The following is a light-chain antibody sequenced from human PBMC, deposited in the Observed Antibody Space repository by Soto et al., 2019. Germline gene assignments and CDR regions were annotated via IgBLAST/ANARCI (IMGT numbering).Light chain of an antibody. CDR3: SSYTTSHTWV. CDR1: SSDVGGYNY. J-gene: IGLJ3*02. V-gene: IGLV2-14*03. Sequence: QSALTQPASVSGSPGQSITISCTGTSSDVGGYNYVSWYQQHPGKAPELMIFDVSDRPSGVSNRFSGSKSGNTASLTISGLQAEDEADYYCSSYTTSHTWVFGGGTKLTVL. CDR2: DVS.